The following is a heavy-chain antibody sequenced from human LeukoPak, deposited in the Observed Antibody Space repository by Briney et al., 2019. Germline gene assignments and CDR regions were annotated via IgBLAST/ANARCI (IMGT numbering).Heavy chain of an antibody. Sequence: GRSLRLSCTASGFTFGDYAMSWVRQAPGKGLEWVAVIWSDATNQYYSDSVKGRFTISRDNFKRTVSLQMNSLRAEDTAVYYCVKDAQRGFDYSNSLQHWGQGSLVTVSS. CDR3: VKDAQRGFDYSNSLQH. V-gene: IGHV3-33*06. D-gene: IGHD4-11*01. CDR1: GFTFGDYA. CDR2: IWSDATNQ. J-gene: IGHJ4*02.